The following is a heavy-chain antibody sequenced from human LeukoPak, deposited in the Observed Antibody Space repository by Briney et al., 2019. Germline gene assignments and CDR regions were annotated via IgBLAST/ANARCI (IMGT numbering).Heavy chain of an antibody. V-gene: IGHV4-30-4*08. CDR3: ARVVPAAIDWFDP. Sequence: PSETLSLTCTVSGGSISSGDYYWSWIRQPPGKGLEWIGYIYYSGSTYYNPSLNSRVTISVDTSKNQFSLKLSSVTAADTAVYYCARVVPAAIDWFDPWGQGTLVTVSS. CDR2: IYYSGST. D-gene: IGHD2-2*02. J-gene: IGHJ5*02. CDR1: GGSISSGDYY.